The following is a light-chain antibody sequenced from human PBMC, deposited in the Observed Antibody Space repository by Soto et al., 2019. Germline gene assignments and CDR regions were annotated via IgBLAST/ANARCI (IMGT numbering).Light chain of an antibody. V-gene: IGKV3-15*01. Sequence: EIVMTQSPATLSVSPGERATLSCRASQSVSINLARYQQKPGQAPRLLMYGASTRATGIPARFSGSGSGTEFTLTISGMQSEDSAVYFCQQYENWLTFGQGTKVEIK. CDR2: GAS. CDR1: QSVSIN. J-gene: IGKJ1*01. CDR3: QQYENWLT.